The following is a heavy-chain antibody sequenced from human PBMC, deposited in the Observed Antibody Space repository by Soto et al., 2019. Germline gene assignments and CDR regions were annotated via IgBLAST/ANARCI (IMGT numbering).Heavy chain of an antibody. CDR3: ARDARWVMIGQFDP. CDR2: IYYSGST. V-gene: IGHV4-61*01. CDR1: GGSVSSGSYY. J-gene: IGHJ5*02. Sequence: PSETLSLTCTVSGGSVSSGSYYWSWIRQPPGKGLEWIGYIYYSGSTNYNPSLKSRVSISVDTSKNQFSLKLSSVTASDTAVYYCARDARWVMIGQFDPWGQGTLVTVSS. D-gene: IGHD3-22*01.